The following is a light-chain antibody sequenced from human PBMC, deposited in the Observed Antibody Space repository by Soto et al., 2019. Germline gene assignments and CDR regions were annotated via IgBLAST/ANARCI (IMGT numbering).Light chain of an antibody. Sequence: EVVLTQSPGTLSLSPGERATLSCRASQSVNSNSLAWYQQKLGQAPSLLIYGASNRATGAPDRFSGSGFGTDFSLTISRLEPEDFVVYYCQQYGSSPWTFGQGTKVDIK. J-gene: IGKJ1*01. CDR3: QQYGSSPWT. CDR1: QSVNSNS. CDR2: GAS. V-gene: IGKV3-20*01.